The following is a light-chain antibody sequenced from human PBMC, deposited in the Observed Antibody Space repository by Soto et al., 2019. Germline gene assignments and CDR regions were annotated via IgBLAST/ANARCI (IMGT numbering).Light chain of an antibody. CDR2: EVN. V-gene: IGLV2-14*01. CDR3: NSHTTDMSLV. J-gene: IGLJ2*01. CDR1: SSDVGTYDY. Sequence: HPASVTRLPRQSLPISYTGSSSDVGTYDYVSWYQQHPGKAPKLMIYEVNNRPSGVSDRFSGSKSGNTASLTISGLQAEDEADYYCNSHTTDMSLVFGGGTKVTVL.